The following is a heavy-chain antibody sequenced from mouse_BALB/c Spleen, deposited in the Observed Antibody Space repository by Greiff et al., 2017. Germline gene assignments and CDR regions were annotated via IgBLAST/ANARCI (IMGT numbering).Heavy chain of an antibody. V-gene: IGHV5-17*02. CDR3: ATVPFTTVVRAMDY. CDR2: ISSGSSTI. J-gene: IGHJ4*01. D-gene: IGHD1-1*01. Sequence: EVMLVESGGGLVQPGGSRKLSCAASGFTFSSFGMHWVRQAPEKGLEWVAYISSGSSTIYYADTVKGRFTISRDNPKNTLFLQMTSLRSEDTAMYYCATVPFTTVVRAMDYWGQGTSVTVSS. CDR1: GFTFSSFG.